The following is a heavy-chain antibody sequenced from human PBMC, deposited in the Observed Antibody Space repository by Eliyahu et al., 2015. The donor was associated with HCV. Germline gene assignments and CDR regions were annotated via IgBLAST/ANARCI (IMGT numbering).Heavy chain of an antibody. V-gene: IGHV3-11*01. Sequence: QVQLVESGGGLVKPGGSLRLSCAASGFTFSXYYMSWIRQAPGKGLGWVSYISSSGSTIYYADSVKGRFTISRDNAKNSLYLQMNSLRAEDTAVYYCAGSVGIAVAEDAFDIWGQGTMVTVSS. CDR1: GFTFSXYY. D-gene: IGHD6-19*01. CDR2: ISSSGSTI. CDR3: AGSVGIAVAEDAFDI. J-gene: IGHJ3*02.